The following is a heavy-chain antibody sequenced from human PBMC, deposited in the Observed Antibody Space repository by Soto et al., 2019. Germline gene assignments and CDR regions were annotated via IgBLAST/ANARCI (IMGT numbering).Heavy chain of an antibody. CDR1: GFTFSSYL. J-gene: IGHJ6*02. CDR2: IKQDGSEK. CDR3: ARFYYDSSGYLPSPYYYYYGMDV. V-gene: IGHV3-7*04. D-gene: IGHD3-22*01. Sequence: PGGSLXLSCAAYGFTFSSYLMSWVRQAPGKGLEWVANIKQDGSEKYYVDSVKGRFTISRDNAKNSLYLQMNSLRAEDTAVYYCARFYYDSSGYLPSPYYYYYGMDVWGQGTTVTVSS.